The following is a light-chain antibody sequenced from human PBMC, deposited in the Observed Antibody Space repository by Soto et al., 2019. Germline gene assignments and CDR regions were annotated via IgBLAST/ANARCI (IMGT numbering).Light chain of an antibody. J-gene: IGKJ1*01. Sequence: EIVLTQSPGTLSLSPGERATLSCRASQTIVGTYLAWYQQKPGQAPRLLIYGASSRASGIPDRFSGGGSGTAFTLPINRLEPEDSAVYYCQLGGFGQGTKVEI. V-gene: IGKV3-20*01. CDR2: GAS. CDR1: QTIVGTY. CDR3: QLGG.